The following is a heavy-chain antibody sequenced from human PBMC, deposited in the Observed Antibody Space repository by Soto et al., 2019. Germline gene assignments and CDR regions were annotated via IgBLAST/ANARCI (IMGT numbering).Heavy chain of an antibody. CDR2: INAGNGNT. J-gene: IGHJ5*02. CDR1: GYTFTDYV. D-gene: IGHD1-26*01. Sequence: ASVKVSCKASGYTFTDYVMHWVRQAPGQRLEWMGWINAGNGNTKYSQKFQGRVTITRDTSASTAYMELSSLRSEDTAVYYCARADGAGFVGPWGQGTLVTSPQ. CDR3: ARADGAGFVGP. V-gene: IGHV1-3*01.